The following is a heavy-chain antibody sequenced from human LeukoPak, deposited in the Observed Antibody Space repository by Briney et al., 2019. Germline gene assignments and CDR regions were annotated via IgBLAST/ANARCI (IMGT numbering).Heavy chain of an antibody. CDR1: GGSFSGYY. D-gene: IGHD5-24*01. CDR2: INHSGST. Sequence: SETLSLTCAVYGGSFSGYYWSWIRQPPGKGLEWIGEINHSGSTNYNPSPKSRVTISVDTSKNQFSLKLSSVTAADTAVYYCARAVYGYNFKGQYFDYWGQGTLVTVSS. CDR3: ARAVYGYNFKGQYFDY. J-gene: IGHJ4*02. V-gene: IGHV4-34*01.